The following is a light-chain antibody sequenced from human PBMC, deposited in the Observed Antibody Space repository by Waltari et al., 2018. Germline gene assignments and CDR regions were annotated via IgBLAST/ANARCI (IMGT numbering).Light chain of an antibody. CDR1: QSLTKRY. J-gene: IGKJ2*01. CDR2: GAS. V-gene: IGKV3-20*01. CDR3: QQYGSSVLYT. Sequence: RASQSLTKRYLAWYQQKPGQALRLLIYGASSRAAGIPDRFSGSGSGTDFTLTISRLEPEDFAVYYCQQYGSSVLYTFGQGTKLEIK.